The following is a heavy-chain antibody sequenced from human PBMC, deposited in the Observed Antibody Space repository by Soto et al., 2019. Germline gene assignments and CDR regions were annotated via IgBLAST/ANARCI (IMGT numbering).Heavy chain of an antibody. D-gene: IGHD3-10*01. Sequence: SDTLSLTCHVSGDSISSYYWSWIRQPPGKRLKWIGYIYYSGITNYNPSLKSRVTISVDTSKTQFSLKLSSVTAADTVVYYCAREVFRAGAGRWFDPWGQGTLVTVSS. CDR2: IYYSGIT. CDR1: GDSISSYY. J-gene: IGHJ5*02. V-gene: IGHV4-59*01. CDR3: AREVFRAGAGRWFDP.